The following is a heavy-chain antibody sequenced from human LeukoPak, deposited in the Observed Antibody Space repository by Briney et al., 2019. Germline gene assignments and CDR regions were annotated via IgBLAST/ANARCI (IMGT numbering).Heavy chain of an antibody. Sequence: SEALSLTCTVSGGSISSGSYSWSWIRQPAGKGLEWIGRIYTSGSTNYNPSLKSRVTISVDTSKKQFSLKLSSVTAADTAVYYCAREKIAYYDNSGRGWFDPWGQGTLVTVSS. CDR2: IYTSGST. CDR3: AREKIAYYDNSGRGWFDP. J-gene: IGHJ5*02. CDR1: GGSISSGSYS. V-gene: IGHV4-61*02. D-gene: IGHD3-22*01.